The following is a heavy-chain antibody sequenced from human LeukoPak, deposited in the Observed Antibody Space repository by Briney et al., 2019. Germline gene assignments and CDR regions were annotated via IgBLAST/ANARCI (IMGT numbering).Heavy chain of an antibody. CDR1: GYSISSGYY. CDR3: ARARFGELPYNWFDP. Sequence: SGTLSLTCTVSGYSISSGYYWGWIRQPPGKGLEWIGSIYHSGSTYYNPSLKSRVTISVDTSKNQFSLKLSSVTAADTAVYYCARARFGELPYNWFDPWGQGTLVTVSS. D-gene: IGHD3-10*01. V-gene: IGHV4-38-2*02. CDR2: IYHSGST. J-gene: IGHJ5*02.